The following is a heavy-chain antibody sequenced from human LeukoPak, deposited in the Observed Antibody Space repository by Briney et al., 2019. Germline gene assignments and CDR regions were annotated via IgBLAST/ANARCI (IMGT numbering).Heavy chain of an antibody. CDR1: GGTFSSYA. CDR2: IIPIFGTA. V-gene: IGHV1-69*06. J-gene: IGHJ5*02. Sequence: ASVKVSCKASGGTFSSYAISWVRQAPGQGLEWMGGIIPIFGTANYAQKFQGRVTITADKSTSTAYMELSSLRSEDTAVYYCARDLGDYGFDPWGQGTLVTVSS. CDR3: ARDLGDYGFDP. D-gene: IGHD4-17*01.